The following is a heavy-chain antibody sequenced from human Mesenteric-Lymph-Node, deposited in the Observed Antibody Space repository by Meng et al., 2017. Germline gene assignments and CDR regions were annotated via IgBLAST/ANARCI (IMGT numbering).Heavy chain of an antibody. CDR1: GFTFSNFW. Sequence: GESLKISCVMSGFTFSNFWMSWVRQAPGKGLEWVANINLDGSQKYYVDPVKGRFTISRDNAKNSLYVQMNSLRAEDTAVYYCASDMAPYYYGSGSYGYWGQGTLVTVSS. J-gene: IGHJ4*02. D-gene: IGHD3-10*01. CDR2: INLDGSQK. CDR3: ASDMAPYYYGSGSYGY. V-gene: IGHV3-7*01.